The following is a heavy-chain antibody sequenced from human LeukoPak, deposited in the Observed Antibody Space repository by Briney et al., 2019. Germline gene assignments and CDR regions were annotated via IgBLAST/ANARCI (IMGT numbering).Heavy chain of an antibody. Sequence: APVKVSCKASGYTFTNYGISWVRQAPGQGLEWMGWITAYNGNTNYAQKLQGRVTMTTDTSTSTAYMELRSLRSDDTAIYYCARDGGYSYGPIGWFDPWGQGTLVTVSS. J-gene: IGHJ5*02. CDR1: GYTFTNYG. V-gene: IGHV1-18*01. CDR2: ITAYNGNT. D-gene: IGHD5-18*01. CDR3: ARDGGYSYGPIGWFDP.